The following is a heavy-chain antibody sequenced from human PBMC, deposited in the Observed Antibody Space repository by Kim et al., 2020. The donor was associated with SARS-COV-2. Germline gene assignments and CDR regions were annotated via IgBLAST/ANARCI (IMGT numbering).Heavy chain of an antibody. V-gene: IGHV3-11*06. CDR3: ARANYGGLNYYYYGMDV. J-gene: IGHJ6*02. Sequence: SVRGRFTISRDNAKNSLYLQMNSLRAEDTAIYYCARANYGGLNYYYYGMDVWGQGTTVTVSS. D-gene: IGHD4-17*01.